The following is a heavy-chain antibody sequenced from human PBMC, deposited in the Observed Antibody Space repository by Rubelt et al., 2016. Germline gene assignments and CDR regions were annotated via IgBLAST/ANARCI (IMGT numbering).Heavy chain of an antibody. D-gene: IGHD1-7*01. V-gene: IGHV1-18*01. Sequence: QVQLVQSGAEVKKSGASVKVSCKASGYTFSKYGINWVRQAPGQGLEWMGWISVNSDDTKYAQKLQGRGTMTTDTTTRTAYMELTSLRSDDTAVYSCARATNWNYAFDIWGQGTMVTVSS. CDR3: ARATNWNYAFDI. J-gene: IGHJ3*02. CDR2: ISVNSDDT. CDR1: GYTFSKYG.